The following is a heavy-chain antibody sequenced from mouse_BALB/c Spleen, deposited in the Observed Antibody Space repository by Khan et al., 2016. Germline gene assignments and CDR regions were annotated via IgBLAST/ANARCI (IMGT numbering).Heavy chain of an antibody. CDR2: IDPANGNT. J-gene: IGHJ2*01. CDR3: ARRSPIYYYGSTYGY. CDR1: GFNIKDTF. D-gene: IGHD1-1*01. Sequence: VQLQQSGAELVKPWASVKLSCTASGFNIKDTFMHWVKQRPEQGLEWIGRIDPANGNTRYDPKFQGKATITADTSSNTAYLQLSSLTSEDTAVYYCARRSPIYYYGSTYGYWGQGTTLTVSS. V-gene: IGHV14-3*02.